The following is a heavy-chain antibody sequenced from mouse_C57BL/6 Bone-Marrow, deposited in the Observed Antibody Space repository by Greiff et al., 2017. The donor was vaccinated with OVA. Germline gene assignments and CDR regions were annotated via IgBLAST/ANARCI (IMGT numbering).Heavy chain of an antibody. D-gene: IGHD1-1*01. CDR2: ISDGGSYT. V-gene: IGHV5-4*01. J-gene: IGHJ4*01. CDR1: GFTFSSYA. CDR3: ARGVVANYYSMDY. Sequence: EVHLVESGGGLVKPGGSLKLSCAASGFTFSSYAMSWVRQTPETRLEWVATISDGGSYTYYPDNVKGRFTISRDNAKNNLYLQMSHLKSEDTAMYYCARGVVANYYSMDYWGQGTSVTVSS.